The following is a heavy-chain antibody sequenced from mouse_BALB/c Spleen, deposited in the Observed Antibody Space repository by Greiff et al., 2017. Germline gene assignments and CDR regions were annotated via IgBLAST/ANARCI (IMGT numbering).Heavy chain of an antibody. CDR3: ARGGYGSSYPAY. V-gene: IGHV1-4*02. CDR1: GYTFTSYT. Sequence: QVQLQQSAADLARPGASVKMSCKASGYTFTSYTMHWVKQRPGQGLEWIGYINPSSGYTEYNQKFKDKTTLTADKSSSTAYMQLSSLTSEDSAVYYCARGGYGSSYPAYWGQGTLVTVSA. CDR2: INPSSGYT. J-gene: IGHJ3*01. D-gene: IGHD1-1*01.